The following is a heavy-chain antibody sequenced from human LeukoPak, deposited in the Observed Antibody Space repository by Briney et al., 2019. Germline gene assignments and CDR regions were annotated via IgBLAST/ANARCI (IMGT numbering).Heavy chain of an antibody. Sequence: SETLSLTCAVYGVSFSGYYWSWIRQPPGKGLEWIGEINHSGSTNYNPSLKSRVTISVDTSKNQFSLKLSSVTAADTAVYYCARLYDSSGYYFDYWGQGTLVTVSS. CDR3: ARLYDSSGYYFDY. J-gene: IGHJ4*02. CDR1: GVSFSGYY. V-gene: IGHV4-34*01. D-gene: IGHD3-22*01. CDR2: INHSGST.